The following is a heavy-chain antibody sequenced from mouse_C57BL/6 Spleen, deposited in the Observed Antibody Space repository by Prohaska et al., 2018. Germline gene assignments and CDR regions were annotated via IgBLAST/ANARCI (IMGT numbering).Heavy chain of an antibody. J-gene: IGHJ1*03. V-gene: IGHV1-15*01. Sequence: QVQLQQSGAELVRPGASVTLSCKASGYTFTDYEMHWVKQTPVHGLEWIGAIDPETGSTAYNQKFKGKAILTADKSSSSAYMELRRLTSEDSAVYYCTRANHYGRSPSYFDVWGTGTTVTVSS. CDR3: TRANHYGRSPSYFDV. CDR2: IDPETGST. CDR1: GYTFTDYE. D-gene: IGHD1-1*01.